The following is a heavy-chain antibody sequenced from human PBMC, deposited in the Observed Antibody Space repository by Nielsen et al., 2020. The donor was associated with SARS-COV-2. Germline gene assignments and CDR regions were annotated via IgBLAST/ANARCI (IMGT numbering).Heavy chain of an antibody. CDR2: IYYSGAT. CDR3: AREYSSSPGAFDI. Sequence: SETLSLTCTVSGDSIGSYYWNWIRQPPGKGLEWIAYIYYSGATNYNPSLKSRVTISADTSKNQFSLKLRSVTAADTAVYYCAREYSSSPGAFDIWGQGTMVTVSS. J-gene: IGHJ3*02. CDR1: GDSIGSYY. D-gene: IGHD6-6*01. V-gene: IGHV4-59*01.